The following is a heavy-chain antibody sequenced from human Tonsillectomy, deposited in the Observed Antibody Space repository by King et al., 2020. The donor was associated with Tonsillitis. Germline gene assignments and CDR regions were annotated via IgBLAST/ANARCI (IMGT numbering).Heavy chain of an antibody. CDR1: GFTFSSYA. J-gene: IGHJ5*02. CDR2: ITGTGGDT. Sequence: VQLVESGGGLVQPGGSLRLSCATSGFTFSSYAMSWVRQAPGKGLEWVSAITGTGGDTFYADSVKGRFSISRDNSKNTLYLQMSSLRGEDTAVYYCAKASLTVTTWVGPRDWFDPWGQGTLVTVSS. D-gene: IGHD4-17*01. CDR3: AKASLTVTTWVGPRDWFDP. V-gene: IGHV3-23*04.